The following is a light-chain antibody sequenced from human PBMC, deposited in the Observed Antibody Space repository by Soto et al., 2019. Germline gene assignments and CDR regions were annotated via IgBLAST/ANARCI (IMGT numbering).Light chain of an antibody. Sequence: EIVLTQSPGTLSLSPGERATLSCRASQSVSSSYLAWYQQKPGQAPRLLVYAASSRATGIPDRFSGSGSGTDFTLTISRLEPEDFAVYYCQQYGSSPPWTFGRGTKVEIK. CDR1: QSVSSSY. V-gene: IGKV3-20*01. CDR2: AAS. J-gene: IGKJ1*01. CDR3: QQYGSSPPWT.